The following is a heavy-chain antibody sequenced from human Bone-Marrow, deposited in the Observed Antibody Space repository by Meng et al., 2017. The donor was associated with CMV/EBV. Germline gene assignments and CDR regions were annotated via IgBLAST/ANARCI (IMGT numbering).Heavy chain of an antibody. V-gene: IGHV1-2*02. CDR3: AREEGRYSGYDLGY. CDR1: GYTITGYY. D-gene: IGHD5-12*01. J-gene: IGHJ4*02. Sequence: AGVQKPWPSVYRSCKASGYTITGYYMHWVRQAPGQGHEWMGWINPNSGGTNYAQKFQGRVTMTRDTSISTAYLELSRLRSDDTAVDYCAREEGRYSGYDLGYWGQGTLVTVSS. CDR2: INPNSGGT.